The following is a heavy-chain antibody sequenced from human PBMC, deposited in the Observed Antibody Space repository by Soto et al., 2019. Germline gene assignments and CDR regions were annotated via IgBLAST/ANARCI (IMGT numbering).Heavy chain of an antibody. CDR2: IYYSGST. Sequence: SETLSLTCTVSGGSISSGGYYWSWIRQHPGKGLEWIGYIYYSGSTYYNPSLKSRVTISVDTSKNQFSLKLSSVTAADTAVYYCAGAVVVVAASPGWFDPWGQGTLVTVSS. CDR3: AGAVVVVAASPGWFDP. V-gene: IGHV4-31*03. J-gene: IGHJ5*02. D-gene: IGHD2-15*01. CDR1: GGSISSGGYY.